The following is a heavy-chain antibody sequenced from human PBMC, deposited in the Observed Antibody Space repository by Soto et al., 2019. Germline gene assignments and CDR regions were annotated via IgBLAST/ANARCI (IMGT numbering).Heavy chain of an antibody. D-gene: IGHD3-9*01. CDR2: NIPIFGTA. V-gene: IGHV1-69*13. Sequence: GASVKVSCKASGVTFCSYEVSWVRHAPGQGLEWMGGNIPIFGTANYAQKFQGRVTITADESTSTAYMELSSLRSEDTAVYYCARGDDILTGYFSYYFDYWGQGTLVTVSS. CDR3: ARGDDILTGYFSYYFDY. CDR1: GVTFCSYE. J-gene: IGHJ4*02.